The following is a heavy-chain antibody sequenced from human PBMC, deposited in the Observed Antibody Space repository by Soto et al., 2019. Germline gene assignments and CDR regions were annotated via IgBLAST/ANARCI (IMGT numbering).Heavy chain of an antibody. CDR3: VKGGYCTGGNCYANYYYYYGMDV. CDR2: ISGSGGST. D-gene: IGHD2-15*01. V-gene: IGHV3-23*01. CDR1: GITFSSYA. Sequence: EVQLLGSGGGLVQPGGSLRLSCAASGITFSSYAMNWVRQAPGKGLEWVSTISGSGGSTYYADSVKGRFTISRDNSKNTLYLQMNSLRAEDTAVYYCVKGGYCTGGNCYANYYYYYGMDVWGQGTTVTVSS. J-gene: IGHJ6*02.